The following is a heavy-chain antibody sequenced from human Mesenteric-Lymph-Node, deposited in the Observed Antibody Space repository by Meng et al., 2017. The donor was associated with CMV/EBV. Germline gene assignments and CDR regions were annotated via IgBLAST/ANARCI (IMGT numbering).Heavy chain of an antibody. V-gene: IGHV1-69*10. J-gene: IGHJ6*02. D-gene: IGHD2-2*01. CDR2: IIPILGIT. CDR3: ARGYCSRTRCRYYYYSGMDV. CDR1: GGTFSSNA. Sequence: SVKVSCKAAGGTFSSNAISWVRQAPGQGLEWMGGIIPILGITNYGQKFQGRVTITADKSTNIAYMELSSLRSEGTAIYYCARGYCSRTRCRYYYYSGMDVWGQGTTVTVSS.